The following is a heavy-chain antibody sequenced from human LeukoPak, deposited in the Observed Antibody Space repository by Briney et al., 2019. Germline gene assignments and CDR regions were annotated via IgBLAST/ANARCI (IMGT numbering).Heavy chain of an antibody. Sequence: PGGSLRLSCAASGFTLSSYSMNWVRQAPGKGLEWVSSISSSSSYIYYADSVKGRFTISRDNAKNSLYLQMNSLRAEDTAVYYCARALGPFITMVRGVIIDYYGMDVWGQGTTVTVSS. D-gene: IGHD3-10*01. CDR3: ARALGPFITMVRGVIIDYYGMDV. CDR2: ISSSSSYI. V-gene: IGHV3-21*01. CDR1: GFTLSSYS. J-gene: IGHJ6*02.